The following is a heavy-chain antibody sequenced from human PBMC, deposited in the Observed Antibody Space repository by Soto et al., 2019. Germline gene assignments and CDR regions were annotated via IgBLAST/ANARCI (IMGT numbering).Heavy chain of an antibody. V-gene: IGHV3-66*01. CDR1: GFTVSSNY. J-gene: IGHJ3*02. CDR2: IYSGGST. D-gene: IGHD3-10*01. CDR3: ARASSMVRGVTPWALGAFDI. Sequence: GGSLRLSCAASGFTVSSNYMSWVRQAPGKGLEWVSVIYSGGSTYYADSVKGRFTISRDNSKNTLYLQMNSLRAEDTAVYYCARASSMVRGVTPWALGAFDIWGQGTMVTVSS.